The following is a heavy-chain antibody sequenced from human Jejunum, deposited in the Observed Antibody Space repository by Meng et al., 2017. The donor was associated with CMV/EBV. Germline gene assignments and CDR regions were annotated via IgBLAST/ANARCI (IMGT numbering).Heavy chain of an antibody. J-gene: IGHJ4*02. CDR2: ILYHGST. V-gene: IGHV4-59*01. D-gene: IGHD5-12*01. Sequence: QVQLQESGPGLVKPSEPLPLTCTVSGGPISSYYWSWIRQPPGQKKEWIGHILYHGSTTYNPSLKSRVTISVDMSKNQFSLNLGSVNAADTAVYYCARGASGGYRFDYWGQGTLVTVSS. CDR1: GGPISSYY. CDR3: ARGASGGYRFDY.